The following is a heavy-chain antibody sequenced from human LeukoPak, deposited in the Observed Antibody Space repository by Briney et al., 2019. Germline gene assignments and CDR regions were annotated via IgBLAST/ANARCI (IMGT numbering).Heavy chain of an antibody. J-gene: IGHJ3*02. V-gene: IGHV4-34*01. CDR3: ARHRRSWPPRDAFDI. CDR1: GGSFSGYY. Sequence: SETLSLTCAVYGGSFSGYYWSWIRQPPGKGLEWIGEINHSGSTNYNPSLKSRVTISVDTSKNQFSLKLSSVTAADTAVYYCARHRRSWPPRDAFDIWGQGTMVTVSS. D-gene: IGHD6-13*01. CDR2: INHSGST.